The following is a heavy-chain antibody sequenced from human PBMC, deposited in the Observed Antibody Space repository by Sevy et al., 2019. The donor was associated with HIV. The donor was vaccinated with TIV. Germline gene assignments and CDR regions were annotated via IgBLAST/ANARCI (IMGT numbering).Heavy chain of an antibody. CDR3: ARRLYGDYSDAFDI. CDR2: ISYSGNT. Sequence: SETLTLTCTVPGGSISSSDYYWSWIRQPPGKGLEWIGYISYSGNTYYSPSLKSRVTISGDTSQNQFSLKLSSVTAADTAVYYCARRLYGDYSDAFDIWGQGTVVTVSS. D-gene: IGHD4-17*01. CDR1: GGSISSSDYY. J-gene: IGHJ3*02. V-gene: IGHV4-30-4*01.